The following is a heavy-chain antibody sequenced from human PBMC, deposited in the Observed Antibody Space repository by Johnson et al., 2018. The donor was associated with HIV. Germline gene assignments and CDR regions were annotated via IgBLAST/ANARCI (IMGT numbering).Heavy chain of an antibody. Sequence: EKLVESGGGLVQPGGSLRLSCAASGFTFSSYWMSWVRQAPGKGLEWVANIKQDGSEKYYVDSVKGRFTISRDNSENTLYLQMNSLRAEDTAVYYCAKDEQWLNDAFDIWGQGTMVTVSS. CDR1: GFTFSSYW. CDR2: IKQDGSEK. J-gene: IGHJ3*02. CDR3: AKDEQWLNDAFDI. V-gene: IGHV3-7*05. D-gene: IGHD6-19*01.